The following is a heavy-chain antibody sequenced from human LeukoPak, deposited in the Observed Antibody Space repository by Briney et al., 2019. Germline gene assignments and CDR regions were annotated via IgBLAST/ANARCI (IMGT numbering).Heavy chain of an antibody. D-gene: IGHD2-15*01. CDR2: ISSSSSYI. CDR1: GFTFSSYS. Sequence: GGSLRLSCAASGFTFSSYSMNWVRQAPGKGLEWVSSISSSSSYIYYADSVKGRFTISRDNSKNTLYLQMNSLRLEDTAVYYCAKNRGGSCYDGSDYWGQGTLVTVSS. CDR3: AKNRGGSCYDGSDY. V-gene: IGHV3-21*04. J-gene: IGHJ4*02.